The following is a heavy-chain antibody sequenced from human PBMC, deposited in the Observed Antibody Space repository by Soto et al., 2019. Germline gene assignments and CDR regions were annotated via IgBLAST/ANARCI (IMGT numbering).Heavy chain of an antibody. CDR2: ISAYNGNT. CDR1: GYTFTSYG. J-gene: IGHJ4*02. Sequence: ASVKVSCKASGYTFTSYGISWVRQAPGQGLEWMGWISAYNGNTNYAQKLQGRVTMTTDTSTSTAYMELRSLRPDDTAMYYCARDGVSSTDYTWNYGTYFDYWGPGALVTVSS. D-gene: IGHD1-1*01. CDR3: ARDGVSSTDYTWNYGTYFDY. V-gene: IGHV1-18*01.